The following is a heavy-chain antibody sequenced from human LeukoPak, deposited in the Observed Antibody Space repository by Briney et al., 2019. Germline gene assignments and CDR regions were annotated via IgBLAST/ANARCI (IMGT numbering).Heavy chain of an antibody. CDR3: ANPQSRGYDYLDY. CDR2: ITNSGSTI. D-gene: IGHD5-12*01. CDR1: GFTFSSYE. J-gene: IGHJ4*02. V-gene: IGHV3-48*03. Sequence: PGGSLRLSCAASGFTFSSYEMNWVRQAPGKGLEWVSYITNSGSTIYYADSVKGRFAISRDNAKNSLYLQMNSLRAEDTAVYYCANPQSRGYDYLDYWGQGTLVTVSS.